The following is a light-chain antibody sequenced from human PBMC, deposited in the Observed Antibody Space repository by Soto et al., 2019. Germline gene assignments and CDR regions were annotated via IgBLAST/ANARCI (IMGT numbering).Light chain of an antibody. Sequence: EIVMTQSPATLSVSPGDRATLSCRASQSVSSSYLAWYQQKPGQAPRLLIYDASNRATGIPARFSGSGSGTDFTLSISRLEVEDFAVYHCQQYGNAPITFGQGTRLEIK. V-gene: IGKV3-20*01. CDR2: DAS. CDR1: QSVSSSY. CDR3: QQYGNAPIT. J-gene: IGKJ5*01.